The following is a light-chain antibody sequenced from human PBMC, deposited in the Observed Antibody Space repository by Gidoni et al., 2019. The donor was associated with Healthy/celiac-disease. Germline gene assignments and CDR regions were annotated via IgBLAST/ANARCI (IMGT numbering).Light chain of an antibody. CDR1: QRVLYSSNNKNY. CDR3: QQYYSTPGT. J-gene: IGKJ2*01. CDR2: WAS. V-gene: IGKV4-1*01. Sequence: DIVMTQSTDSLAVSLGERATINCKSSQRVLYSSNNKNYLAWYQQKPGQPPKLLIYWASTRESGVPDRFSGSGSGTDFTLTISSLQAEDVAVYYCQQYYSTPGTFGQGTKLEIK.